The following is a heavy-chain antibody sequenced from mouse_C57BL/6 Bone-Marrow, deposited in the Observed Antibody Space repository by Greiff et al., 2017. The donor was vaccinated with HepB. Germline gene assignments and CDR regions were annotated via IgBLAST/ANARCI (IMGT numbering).Heavy chain of an antibody. D-gene: IGHD2-3*01. V-gene: IGHV1-19*01. CDR3: ARPPDGDWYFDV. J-gene: IGHJ1*03. CDR2: INPYNGGT. Sequence: VHVKQSGPVLVKPGASVKMSCKASGYTFTDYYMNWVKQSHGKSLEWIGVINPYNGGTSYNQKFKGKATLTVDKSSSTAYMELNSLTSEDSAVYYCARPPDGDWYFDVWGTGTTVTVSS. CDR1: GYTFTDYY.